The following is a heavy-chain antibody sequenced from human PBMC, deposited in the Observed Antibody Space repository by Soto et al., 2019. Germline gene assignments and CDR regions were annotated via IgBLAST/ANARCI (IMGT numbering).Heavy chain of an antibody. Sequence: PGGSQRLSWAASECNFSSYSMNWVRQAPGKGLEWVSSISSSSSYICYADSVKGRFTISRDNAKNSLYLQMNSLRAEDTAVYYCATATGWSYPFDYWGQGTLVTVFS. V-gene: IGHV3-21*01. D-gene: IGHD6-19*01. CDR3: ATATGWSYPFDY. CDR2: ISSSSSYI. CDR1: ECNFSSYS. J-gene: IGHJ4*02.